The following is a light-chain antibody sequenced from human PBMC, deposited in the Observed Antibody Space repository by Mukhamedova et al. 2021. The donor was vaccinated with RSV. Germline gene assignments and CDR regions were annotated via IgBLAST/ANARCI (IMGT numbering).Light chain of an antibody. J-gene: IGLJ2*01. CDR2: EVT. CDR1: ISDVGGYNY. V-gene: IGLV2-14*01. CDR3: SSFSSSSIII. Sequence: TISCIGTISDVGGYNYVSWYQQHPGKVPKLIVYEVTNRPSGVSNRFSGSKSGNTASRTISGLQAEDEADYYCSSFSSSSIIIFGG.